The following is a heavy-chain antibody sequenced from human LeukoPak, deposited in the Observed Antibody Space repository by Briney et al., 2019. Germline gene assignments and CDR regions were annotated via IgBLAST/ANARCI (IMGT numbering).Heavy chain of an antibody. J-gene: IGHJ4*02. V-gene: IGHV3-7*01. CDR2: IKQDGSEK. CDR3: ARGSGGRFGEFSY. CDR1: GFTFSSYG. Sequence: GGTLRLSCAASGFTFSSYGMSWVRQAPGKGLEWVANIKQDGSEKYYVDSVKGRFTISRDNAKNSLYLQMNSLTAEDTAVYYCARGSGGRFGEFSYWGQGTLVTVSS. D-gene: IGHD3-10*01.